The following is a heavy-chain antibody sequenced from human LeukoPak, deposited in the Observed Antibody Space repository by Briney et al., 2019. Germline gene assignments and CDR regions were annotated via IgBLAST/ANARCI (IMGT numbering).Heavy chain of an antibody. J-gene: IGHJ4*02. Sequence: PGGSLRLSCAASGFTFSIYAMSWVRQVPGKGLEWVSGISGSGGSTYYADSVKGRFTISRDNSKNTLFLQMNSLRAEDTAVYYCAKDFLTVTAGWDYWGQGTLVTVSS. D-gene: IGHD6-25*01. CDR1: GFTFSIYA. V-gene: IGHV3-23*01. CDR2: ISGSGGST. CDR3: AKDFLTVTAGWDY.